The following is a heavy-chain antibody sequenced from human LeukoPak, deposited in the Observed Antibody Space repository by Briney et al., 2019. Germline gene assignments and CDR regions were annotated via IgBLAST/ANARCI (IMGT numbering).Heavy chain of an antibody. CDR1: GGSISSGDYY. CDR2: VYYSGST. Sequence: SQTLSLTCTVSGGSISSGDYYWSWIRQPPGKGLEWIAYVYYSGSTYYNPSLKSRVTMSADTSKNQLSLKLSSVTAADTAVYYCARPYYYDSRIDPWGQGILVTVSS. CDR3: ARPYYYDSRIDP. V-gene: IGHV4-30-4*01. D-gene: IGHD3-22*01. J-gene: IGHJ5*02.